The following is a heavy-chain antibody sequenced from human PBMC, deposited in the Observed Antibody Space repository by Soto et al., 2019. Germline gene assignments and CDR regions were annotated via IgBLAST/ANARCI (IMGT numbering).Heavy chain of an antibody. CDR2: IYWDDDK. CDR1: GFSLSTSGVG. D-gene: IGHD3-3*01. Sequence: SGPTLVKPTQTLTLTCTFSGFSLSTSGVGVGWIRQPPGKALEWLALIYWDDDKRYSPSLKSRLTSTKETSKNQVVLTMTNMDPVDTATYYCAHKGDFWSGYYTWYFDYWGQGTLVTVSS. J-gene: IGHJ4*02. CDR3: AHKGDFWSGYYTWYFDY. V-gene: IGHV2-5*02.